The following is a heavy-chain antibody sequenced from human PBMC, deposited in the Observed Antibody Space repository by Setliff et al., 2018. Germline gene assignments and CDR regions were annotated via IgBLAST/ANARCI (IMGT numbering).Heavy chain of an antibody. D-gene: IGHD3-22*01. CDR3: ARDVFPYHYEGAFDI. J-gene: IGHJ3*02. CDR1: GYTFTSHY. CDR2: INPNSGRT. V-gene: IGHV1-46*01. Sequence: GASVKVSCEASGYTFTSHYMHWVRQAPGLGLEWMGTINPNSGRTSYAQKFQGRVTMTRDTSTSTVYMDMSSLRSEDTAVYYCARDVFPYHYEGAFDIWGQGTMVTVPS.